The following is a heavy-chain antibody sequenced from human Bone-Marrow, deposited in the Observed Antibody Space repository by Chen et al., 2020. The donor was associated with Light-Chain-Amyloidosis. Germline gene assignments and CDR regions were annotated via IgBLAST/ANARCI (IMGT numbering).Heavy chain of an antibody. CDR1: GYTFPKFV. D-gene: IGHD5-12*01. J-gene: IGHJ4*02. Sequence: EVQLEQSGPEVKKPGESLKISCKGSGYTFPKFVIGWVRQMPVKGLEWMGGIYPDDSDARYSPSFHGQVTISADRSITPSYLQWRSLKASYTARYYCARRRDGYNFDYWGQGTLVTVSS. CDR2: IYPDDSDA. V-gene: IGHV5-51*01. CDR3: ARRRDGYNFDY.